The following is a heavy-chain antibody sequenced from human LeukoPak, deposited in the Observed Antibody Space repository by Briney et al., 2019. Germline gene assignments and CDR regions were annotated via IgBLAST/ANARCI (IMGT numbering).Heavy chain of an antibody. CDR3: ARSVEMATIGFFDY. CDR2: IYYSGST. CDR1: GGSISSSSYY. D-gene: IGHD5-24*01. J-gene: IGHJ4*02. V-gene: IGHV4-39*07. Sequence: PSETLSLTCTVSGGSISSSSYYWGWIRQPPGKGLEWIGSIYYSGSTYYNPSLKSRVTISVDTSKNQFSLKLSSVTAADTAVYYCARSVEMATIGFFDYWGQGTLVTVSS.